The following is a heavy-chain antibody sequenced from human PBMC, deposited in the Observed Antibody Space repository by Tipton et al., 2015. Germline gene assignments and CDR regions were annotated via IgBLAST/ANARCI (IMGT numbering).Heavy chain of an antibody. J-gene: IGHJ5*02. CDR3: ARKIYLLRHFDWLDWFDP. Sequence: TLSLTCTVSGGSITTINYYWGWIRQPPGKGLEWIGEIHHGGSTNYNPSLKSRVTISVDTSKNQFSLKLSSVTAADTAVYYCARKIYLLRHFDWLDWFDPWGQGTLVTVSS. CDR1: GGSITTINYY. V-gene: IGHV4-39*07. CDR2: IHHGGST. D-gene: IGHD3-9*01.